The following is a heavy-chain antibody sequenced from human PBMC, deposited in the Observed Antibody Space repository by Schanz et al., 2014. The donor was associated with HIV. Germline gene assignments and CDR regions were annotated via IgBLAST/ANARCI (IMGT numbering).Heavy chain of an antibody. CDR3: ARVGSGSYYVRYFDY. V-gene: IGHV1-18*01. J-gene: IGHJ4*02. D-gene: IGHD3-10*01. CDR1: GYTFSRSA. Sequence: QVQLVQSGAEVKKPGASVKVSCKASGYTFSRSAISWVRQAPGQGLEWMGWISGKNGETNYAQNFQGRVTMTTDTSTSTAYMELRSLRSDDTAVYYCARVGSGSYYVRYFDYWGQGTLVTVSS. CDR2: ISGKNGET.